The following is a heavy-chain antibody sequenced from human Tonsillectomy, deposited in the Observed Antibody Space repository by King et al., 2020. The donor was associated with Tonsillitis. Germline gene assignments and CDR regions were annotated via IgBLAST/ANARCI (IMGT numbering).Heavy chain of an antibody. Sequence: VQLVESGGGVVRPGGSLRLSCAASGFTFGDYGMCWVRQAPGKGLEWVSGIIWNGGRTDYADSGKGRFTISRDNAKNSLYLQMNSLRAEDTALYYCARDPGVATIWDRPIDYWGPGTLVTVSS. D-gene: IGHD5-12*01. CDR2: IIWNGGRT. CDR1: GFTFGDYG. J-gene: IGHJ4*02. CDR3: ARDPGVATIWDRPIDY. V-gene: IGHV3-20*04.